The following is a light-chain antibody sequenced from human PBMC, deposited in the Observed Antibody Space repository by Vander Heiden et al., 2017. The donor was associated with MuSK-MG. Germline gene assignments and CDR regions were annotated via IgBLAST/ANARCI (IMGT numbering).Light chain of an antibody. CDR3: HGDDTTRST. Sequence: DVVMSHAPDYMAVSLGERATINCKSSQSVLYSSNNKNYLAWYQQKPGQPPKLLIYWASTRESAVPDRFSGSGSGSAFTLTISSLPAEDVAVYYCHGDDTTRSTFGQGTKMEIK. CDR1: QSVLYSSNNKNY. CDR2: WAS. J-gene: IGKJ2*01. V-gene: IGKV4-1*01.